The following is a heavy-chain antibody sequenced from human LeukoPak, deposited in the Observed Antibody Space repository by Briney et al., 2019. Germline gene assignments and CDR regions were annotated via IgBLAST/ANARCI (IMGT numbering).Heavy chain of an antibody. Sequence: ASVKVSCKASGYTFTGYYMHWVRQAPGQGLEWMGWINPNSGGTNYAQKFQGRVTMTRDTSISTAYMELSRLRSDDPAVYYCATMALGGGGERFDPWGQGTLVTVSS. V-gene: IGHV1-2*02. J-gene: IGHJ5*02. CDR2: INPNSGGT. D-gene: IGHD3-16*01. CDR3: ATMALGGGGERFDP. CDR1: GYTFTGYY.